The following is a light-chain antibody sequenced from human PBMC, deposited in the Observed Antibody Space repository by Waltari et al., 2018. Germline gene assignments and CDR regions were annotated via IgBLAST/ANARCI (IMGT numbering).Light chain of an antibody. CDR3: QHRGHWPPDAT. CDR1: QGVDIT. J-gene: IGKJ3*01. Sequence: IVLTQSPATLSLSPGERATLSCRASQGVDITLAWYQQKPGQAPKLLSYDASTRATGIPARFSGSGSGTEFTLTISSLEPEDFAVYYCQHRGHWPPDATFGPGTKVDIK. V-gene: IGKV3-11*01. CDR2: DAS.